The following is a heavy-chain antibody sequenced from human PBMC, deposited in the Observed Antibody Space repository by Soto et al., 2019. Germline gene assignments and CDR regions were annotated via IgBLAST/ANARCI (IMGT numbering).Heavy chain of an antibody. CDR1: GYTFTSYG. CDR3: VRDASSGYRGWWDP. J-gene: IGHJ5*02. Sequence: QVQLVQSGTEVKKPGASVMVSCKTSGYTFTSYGISWVRQAPGQGLEWMGLISPYNGDTIYARKFQGRVIVTADTATSTVYMELRSLRSDVTAVYYCVRDASSGYRGWWDPWGQGTLVTVSS. V-gene: IGHV1-18*01. CDR2: ISPYNGDT. D-gene: IGHD5-18*01.